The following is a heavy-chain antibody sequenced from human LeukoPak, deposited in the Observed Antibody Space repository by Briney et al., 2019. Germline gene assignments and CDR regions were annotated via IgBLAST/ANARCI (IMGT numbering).Heavy chain of an antibody. Sequence: ASVKVSCKASGYIFTGYYVHWVRQAPGQGLECMGRINPITGSTNHVQKFQGRVTMTTNTAISEAYMELTGLRSDDTAVYYCARGPSGCANGFDYWGQGTLVTVSS. CDR3: ARGPSGCANGFDY. CDR2: INPITGST. CDR1: GYIFTGYY. J-gene: IGHJ4*02. D-gene: IGHD2-15*01. V-gene: IGHV1-2*06.